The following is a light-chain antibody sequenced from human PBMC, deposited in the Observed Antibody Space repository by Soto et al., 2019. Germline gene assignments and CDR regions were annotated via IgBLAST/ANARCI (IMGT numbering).Light chain of an antibody. CDR1: QSISSG. CDR2: KAS. J-gene: IGKJ4*02. CDR3: QQYGVFSLT. V-gene: IGKV1-5*03. Sequence: DIQMTQSPSTLSASVGDRVTITCRASQSISSGLAWYQQKPGKAPKLLIQKASSLESGVPSRFSGSGSGTEFTLAISSLQPDDVATYYCQQYGVFSLTFGGGTKVEIK.